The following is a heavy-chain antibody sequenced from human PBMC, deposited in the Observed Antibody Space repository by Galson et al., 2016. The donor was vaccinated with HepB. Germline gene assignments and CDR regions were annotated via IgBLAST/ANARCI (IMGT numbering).Heavy chain of an antibody. CDR1: GGSISNSSW. CDR3: ARVSLQQPVRRGRWFDP. Sequence: ETLSLTCAVSGGSISNSSWWTWVRQPPGKGLEWIGEIHHSGSTNYNPSLKSRVTISVDKSKNQFSLNLTYVAAADTAVYYCARVSLQQPVRRGRWFDPWGQGTLVTVSS. V-gene: IGHV4-4*02. CDR2: IHHSGST. D-gene: IGHD6-13*01. J-gene: IGHJ5*02.